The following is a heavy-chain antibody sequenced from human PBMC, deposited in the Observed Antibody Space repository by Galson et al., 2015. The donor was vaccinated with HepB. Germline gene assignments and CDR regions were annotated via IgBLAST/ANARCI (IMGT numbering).Heavy chain of an antibody. J-gene: IGHJ4*02. CDR2: IIPIFGTA. CDR1: GGTFSSYA. D-gene: IGHD2-2*02. CDR3: ATKYQLLYGRSNVTEKVN. V-gene: IGHV1-69*13. Sequence: SVKVSCKASGGTFSSYAISWVRQAPGQGLEWMGGIIPIFGTANYAHKFQGRVTITADESTSTAYMELSSLRSEDTAVYYCATKYQLLYGRSNVTEKVNWGQGTLVTVSS.